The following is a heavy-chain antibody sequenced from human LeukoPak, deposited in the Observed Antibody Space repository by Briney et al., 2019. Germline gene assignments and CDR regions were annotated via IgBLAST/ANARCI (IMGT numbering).Heavy chain of an antibody. CDR2: IYYSGST. CDR3: ARSYCGGDCYLGYYFDY. J-gene: IGHJ4*02. V-gene: IGHV4-31*03. Sequence: SETLSLTCTVSGGSISSGGYYWSWNRQHPGKGLEWIGYIYYSGSTYYNPSLKSRVTISVDTSKNQFSLKLSSVTAADTAVYYCARSYCGGDCYLGYYFDYWGQGTLVTVSS. CDR1: GGSISSGGYY. D-gene: IGHD2-21*02.